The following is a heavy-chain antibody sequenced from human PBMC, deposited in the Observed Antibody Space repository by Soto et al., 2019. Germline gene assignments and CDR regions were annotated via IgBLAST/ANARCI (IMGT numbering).Heavy chain of an antibody. V-gene: IGHV3-74*01. CDR1: GFTFSKYW. Sequence: EVQLVESGGGLVQPGGSLRLSCAISGFTFSKYWMHWVRHAPGKGLVWVSRVNSDGSDTAYADSVKGRFTISRDNAKNTLYLQMTSLRAEDTAMYYWLAGEANYVDYWGQGTLVTVSS. J-gene: IGHJ4*02. D-gene: IGHD3-10*01. CDR3: LAGEANYVDY. CDR2: VNSDGSDT.